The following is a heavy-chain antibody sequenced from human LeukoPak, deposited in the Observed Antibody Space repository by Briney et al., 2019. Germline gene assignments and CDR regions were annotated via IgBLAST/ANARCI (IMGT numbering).Heavy chain of an antibody. D-gene: IGHD2-21*02. CDR1: RFTFSSYG. CDR2: ISYDGSNK. CDR3: AKPSSPYCGGDCYPFDY. Sequence: GGSLRLSCAASRFTFSSYGMHWVRQAPGKGLEWVAVISYDGSNKYYADSVKGRFTISRDNSKNTLYLQMNSLRAEDTAVYYCAKPSSPYCGGDCYPFDYWGQGTLVTVSS. V-gene: IGHV3-30*18. J-gene: IGHJ4*02.